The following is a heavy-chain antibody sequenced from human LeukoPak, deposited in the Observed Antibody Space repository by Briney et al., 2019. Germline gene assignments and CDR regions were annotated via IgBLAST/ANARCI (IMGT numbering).Heavy chain of an antibody. D-gene: IGHD3-22*01. CDR1: GFTFSSYW. Sequence: GGSLRLSCAASGFTFSSYWMSWVRQAPGKGLEWVSLISGSSYTTYYADSVKGRFTISRDNSKNTLYLQMNSLRAEDTAVYYCGKYSHDSSGSYDYWGQGTLVTVSS. V-gene: IGHV3-23*01. CDR3: GKYSHDSSGSYDY. J-gene: IGHJ4*02. CDR2: ISGSSYTT.